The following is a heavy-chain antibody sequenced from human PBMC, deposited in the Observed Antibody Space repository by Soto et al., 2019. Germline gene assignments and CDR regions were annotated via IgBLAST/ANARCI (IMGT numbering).Heavy chain of an antibody. CDR3: ARLFAAGVDAFDI. CDR1: GGTFSSYT. D-gene: IGHD2-8*01. V-gene: IGHV1-69*02. J-gene: IGHJ3*02. CDR2: IIPILGIA. Sequence: QVQLVQSGAEVKKPGSSVKVSCKASGGTFSSYTISWVRQAPGQGLEWMGRIIPILGIANYAQKFQGRVTITADKSTSTAYMELSSLRSEDTAVYYCARLFAAGVDAFDIWGQGTMVTVSS.